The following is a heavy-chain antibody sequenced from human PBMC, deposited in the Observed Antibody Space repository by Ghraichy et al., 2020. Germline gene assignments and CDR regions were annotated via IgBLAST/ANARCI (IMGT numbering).Heavy chain of an antibody. D-gene: IGHD3-3*01. CDR2: ISGDAKGK. CDR1: GFTFCSLA. Sequence: GGSLRLSCAASGFTFCSLAMSWVRQAPGKGLEWVALISGDAKGKHYADSVKGRFTFSRDNSKNTLYLQMSSLRVDDTAVYYCARAIPYYDFWSGPPRPNVYWLQATLVTVCS. V-gene: IGHV3-23*01. CDR3: ARAIPYYDFWSGPPRPNVY. J-gene: IGHJ4*02.